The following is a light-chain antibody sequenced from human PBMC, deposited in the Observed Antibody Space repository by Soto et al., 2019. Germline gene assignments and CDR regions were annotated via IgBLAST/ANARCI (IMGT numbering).Light chain of an antibody. J-gene: IGKJ2*01. Sequence: DIVMTQSPVSLPVTPGESASISCRSSQSLLHSNGYNYLDWYLQKPGQSPQLLIYLGSNRASGVPDRFSGSGSGTDFTLKISRVEAEDVGIYYCMQALHTPRTFGQGTKLEIK. CDR1: QSLLHSNGYNY. V-gene: IGKV2-28*01. CDR3: MQALHTPRT. CDR2: LGS.